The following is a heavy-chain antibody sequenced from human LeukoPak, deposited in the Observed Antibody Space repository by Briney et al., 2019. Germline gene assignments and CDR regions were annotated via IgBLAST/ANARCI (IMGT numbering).Heavy chain of an antibody. J-gene: IGHJ4*02. V-gene: IGHV1-18*04. CDR3: ARDRDMVRGVVIDY. D-gene: IGHD3-10*01. Sequence: ASVKVSCKGSGYTFSGYYMHWVRQAPGQGLEWMGWINPKSGNTNYAQKLQGRVTMTTDTSTSTAYMELRSLRSDDTAVYYCARDRDMVRGVVIDYWGQGTLVTVSS. CDR1: GYTFSGYY. CDR2: INPKSGNT.